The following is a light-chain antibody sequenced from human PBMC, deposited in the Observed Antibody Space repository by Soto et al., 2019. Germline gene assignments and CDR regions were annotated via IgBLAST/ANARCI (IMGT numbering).Light chain of an antibody. Sequence: DIVMTQSPDSLAVSLGERATINCKSSQSVLLTSNNKNYLAWYQQKPGQPPKLLIYWASTRESGVPDRFSGSGSGTDFTLTISSLQAEDVAVYYCQQYYSTPLTFGGGTKVDNK. CDR2: WAS. J-gene: IGKJ4*01. CDR3: QQYYSTPLT. CDR1: QSVLLTSNNKNY. V-gene: IGKV4-1*01.